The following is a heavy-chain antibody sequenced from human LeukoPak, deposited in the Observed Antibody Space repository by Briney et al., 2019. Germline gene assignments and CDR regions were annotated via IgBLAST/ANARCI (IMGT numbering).Heavy chain of an antibody. V-gene: IGHV3-30*18. Sequence: PGGSLRLSCAGSGFTFSSYGMHWVRQAPGKGLEWVAVISYDGSNKYYADSVKGRFTISRDNSKNTLYLQMNSLRAEDTAVYYCAKDSSSSYAFDIWGQGTMVTVSS. CDR2: ISYDGSNK. CDR1: GFTFSSYG. CDR3: AKDSSSSYAFDI. D-gene: IGHD6-6*01. J-gene: IGHJ3*02.